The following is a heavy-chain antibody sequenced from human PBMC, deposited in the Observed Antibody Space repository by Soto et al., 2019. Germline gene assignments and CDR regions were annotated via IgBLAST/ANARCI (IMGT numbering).Heavy chain of an antibody. CDR1: GFTFSSYG. D-gene: IGHD3-3*01. Sequence: QVQLVESGGGVVQPERSLRLSCAASGFTFSSYGMHWVRQAPGKGLEWVAVISYDGSNKYYADSVKGRFTISRDNSKNTLYLQMNSLRAEDTAVYYCAKGGLRFLEWLFPDYYYYYGMDVWGQGTTVTVSS. J-gene: IGHJ6*02. CDR3: AKGGLRFLEWLFPDYYYYYGMDV. CDR2: ISYDGSNK. V-gene: IGHV3-30*18.